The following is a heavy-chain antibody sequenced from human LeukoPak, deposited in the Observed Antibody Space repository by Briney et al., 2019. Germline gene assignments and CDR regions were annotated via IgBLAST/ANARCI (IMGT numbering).Heavy chain of an antibody. CDR2: ISWNSGSI. J-gene: IGHJ4*02. CDR3: AKDIHDYVWGSYLHY. V-gene: IGHV3-9*01. D-gene: IGHD3-16*02. CDR1: GFTFDDYA. Sequence: PGRSVRLSCAASGFTFDDYAMHWVRQAPGKDLEWVSGISWNSGSIGYADSVKGRFTISRDNAKNSLYLQMNSLRAEDTALYYCAKDIHDYVWGSYLHYWGQRALVTVSS.